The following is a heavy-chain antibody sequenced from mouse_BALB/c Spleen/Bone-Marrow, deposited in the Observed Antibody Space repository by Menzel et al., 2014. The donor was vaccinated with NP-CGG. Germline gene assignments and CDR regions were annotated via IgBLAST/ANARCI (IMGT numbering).Heavy chain of an antibody. V-gene: IGHV1-69*02. CDR2: IDPPDSET. CDR3: AYGNYESYFFDY. J-gene: IGHJ2*01. Sequence: QVQLQQSGAELVKPGAPVKLSCKASAYTXTSYWMNWVKQRPGRGLEWIGRIDPPDSETHYNQNFKDKATLTVDRSSSTAFIQLSSLTSEDSTVYYCAYGNYESYFFDYWGQGTTLTVSS. CDR1: AYTXTSYW. D-gene: IGHD2-1*01.